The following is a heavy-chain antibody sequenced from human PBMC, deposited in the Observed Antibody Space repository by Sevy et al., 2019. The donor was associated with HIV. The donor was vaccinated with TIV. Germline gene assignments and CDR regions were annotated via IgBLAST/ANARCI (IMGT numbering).Heavy chain of an antibody. J-gene: IGHJ5*02. D-gene: IGHD3-22*01. CDR2: ISSSANDI. CDR1: GFTFSRYW. V-gene: IGHV3-21*05. CDR3: AREGLGGFYSSLDR. Sequence: GGSLRLSCAASGFTFSRYWMSWVRQAPGKGLEWISYISSSANDIKYADSVKGRFTISRDNARNSLYLAMSSLRAEDTAVYYCAREGLGGFYSSLDRWGQGTLVTVSS.